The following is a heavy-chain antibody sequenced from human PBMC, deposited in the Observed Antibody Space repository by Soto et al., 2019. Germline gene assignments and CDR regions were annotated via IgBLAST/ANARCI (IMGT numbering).Heavy chain of an antibody. V-gene: IGHV3-74*01. J-gene: IGHJ4*02. Sequence: EVQLVVSGGGLVQPRGSLRLSCAASGFIFSSYWMHWVRQAPGNGLVWVSRINSDGSSTSYADSVKGRFTISRDNAKNTLYLQMNRLRAEDTAVYYCARDYYYGSGSAFDYWGQGTLVTVSS. D-gene: IGHD3-10*01. CDR2: INSDGSST. CDR3: ARDYYYGSGSAFDY. CDR1: GFIFSSYW.